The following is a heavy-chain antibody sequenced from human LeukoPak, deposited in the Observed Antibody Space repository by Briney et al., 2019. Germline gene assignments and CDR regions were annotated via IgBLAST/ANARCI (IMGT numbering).Heavy chain of an antibody. J-gene: IGHJ4*02. CDR1: GFTFSSYW. CDR3: ARASLAYYDSSGYPDY. CDR2: INSDGSST. Sequence: GGSLRLSCAASGFTFSSYWMHWVRQAPGEGLVWVSRINSDGSSTSYADSVKGRFTISRDNAKNTLYLQMNSLRAEDTAVYYCARASLAYYDSSGYPDYWGQGTLVTVSS. V-gene: IGHV3-74*01. D-gene: IGHD3-22*01.